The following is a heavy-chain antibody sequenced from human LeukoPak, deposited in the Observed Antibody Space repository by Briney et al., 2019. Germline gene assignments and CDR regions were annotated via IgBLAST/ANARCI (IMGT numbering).Heavy chain of an antibody. CDR3: PKDHPWGTGYYYWV. J-gene: IGHJ4*02. V-gene: IGHV3-30*18. D-gene: IGHD3-22*01. CDR1: GFTFTSCV. Sequence: PGRSLRLSCAASGFTFTSCVMQWVRQAPGKGLEWVAVISFDGSDKHYADSVRGRFTISRDNSKNKLYLQMNSLRPEDTAVYYCPKDHPWGTGYYYWVWGPGTLVTVSS. CDR2: ISFDGSDK.